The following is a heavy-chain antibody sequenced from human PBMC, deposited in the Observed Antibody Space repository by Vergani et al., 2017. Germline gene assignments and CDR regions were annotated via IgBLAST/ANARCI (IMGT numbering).Heavy chain of an antibody. V-gene: IGHV4-4*07. D-gene: IGHD3-3*01. Sequence: QVQLQESGPGLVKPSETLSLTCTVSGGSISSYYWSWIRQPAGKGLEWFGRTYTSGSTNYNPPLKNRVTMSVDTSKNQFSLKLSSVTAADTAVYYCASGFWSSWGYFDYWGQGTLVTVSS. CDR3: ASGFWSSWGYFDY. CDR1: GGSISSYY. J-gene: IGHJ4*02. CDR2: TYTSGST.